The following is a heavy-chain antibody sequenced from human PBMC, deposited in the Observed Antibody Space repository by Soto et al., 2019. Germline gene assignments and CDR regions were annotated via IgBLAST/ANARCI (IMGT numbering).Heavy chain of an antibody. CDR2: IYYGEIT. J-gene: IGHJ4*02. V-gene: IGHV4-59*02. CDR3: ARAAYYSEVGYYPFDY. Sequence: PSETLSLTCTVSGASVTSYYWSWVRQAPGKGLEWIGYIYYGEITNYNPSLKSRVTISVDTSQSQVSLKLSSVTAADTAVYYCARAAYYSEVGYYPFDYWGQGTLVTVSS. CDR1: GASVTSYY. D-gene: IGHD3-22*01.